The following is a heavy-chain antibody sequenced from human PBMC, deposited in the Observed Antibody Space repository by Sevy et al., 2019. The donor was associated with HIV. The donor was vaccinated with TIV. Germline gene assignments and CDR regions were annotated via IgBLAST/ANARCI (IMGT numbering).Heavy chain of an antibody. CDR1: TFRVIDNY. Sequence: GGSLRLSCAASTFRVIDNYMSWVRQAPGKGLEWVSTIYSGGSTFYADSVKGRFTISRDNSKNTLYLQVNSLRAEDTAFYYCARDRYYDASGYYYYYYGLDVWGQGTTVTVSS. D-gene: IGHD3-22*01. CDR2: IYSGGST. J-gene: IGHJ6*02. CDR3: ARDRYYDASGYYYYYYGLDV. V-gene: IGHV3-66*01.